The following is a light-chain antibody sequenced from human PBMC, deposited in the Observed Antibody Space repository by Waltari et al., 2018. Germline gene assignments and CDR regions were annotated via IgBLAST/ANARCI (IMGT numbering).Light chain of an antibody. CDR3: QTWATGIRV. Sequence: QLVLTQSPSASASLAASAKLTCTLSSGHRSHAIAWHQQQPAKGPRYVKRLNSDGSHTKGDGIPDRFSGSSSGAERYLTISSLQSEDEADYYCQTWATGIRVFGGGTKLTVL. CDR1: SGHRSHA. V-gene: IGLV4-69*01. CDR2: LNSDGSH. J-gene: IGLJ2*01.